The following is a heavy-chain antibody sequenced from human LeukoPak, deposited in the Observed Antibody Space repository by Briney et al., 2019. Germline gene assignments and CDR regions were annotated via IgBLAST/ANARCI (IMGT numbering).Heavy chain of an antibody. CDR1: GFTFSNYN. CDR3: AKGGSLDI. V-gene: IGHV3-23*01. J-gene: IGHJ3*02. CDR2: ISGSGVST. D-gene: IGHD3-16*01. Sequence: SGGSLRLSCAASGFTFSNYNMNWVRQAPGKGLEWVSAISGSGVSTFCADSVKGRFSISRDNSKNTLYLEMNSLRGEDTALYFCAKGGSLDIWGQGTMVTVSS.